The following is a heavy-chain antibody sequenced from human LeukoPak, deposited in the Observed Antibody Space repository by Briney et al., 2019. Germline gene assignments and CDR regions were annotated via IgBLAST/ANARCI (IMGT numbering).Heavy chain of an antibody. V-gene: IGHV3-30*03. D-gene: IGHD3-3*01. CDR3: TRYDSSRFDP. Sequence: GSLRLSCAASGFTFSGYGMHLVRPAAGKGLEWVTGIAYDGSRKQYADSVKGRFTISRDNSRNTMDLQMNSLRVEDTAVYHCTRYDSSRFDPWGQGTLVIVSA. CDR1: GFTFSGYG. J-gene: IGHJ5*02. CDR2: IAYDGSRK.